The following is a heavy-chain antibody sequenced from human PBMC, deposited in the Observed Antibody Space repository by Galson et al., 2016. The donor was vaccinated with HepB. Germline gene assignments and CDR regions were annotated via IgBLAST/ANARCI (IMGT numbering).Heavy chain of an antibody. J-gene: IGHJ4*02. Sequence: SLRLSCAGSGFTLSSYSMDWVRQAPGKGLEWVSYIGTSGSPIYYADSVRGRFTISRDNARNSVFLQMRSLRAEETAIYYCVRGFLSNSFDYWGQGVLVTVAS. CDR2: IGTSGSPI. CDR1: GFTLSSYS. D-gene: IGHD2/OR15-2a*01. V-gene: IGHV3-48*04. CDR3: VRGFLSNSFDY.